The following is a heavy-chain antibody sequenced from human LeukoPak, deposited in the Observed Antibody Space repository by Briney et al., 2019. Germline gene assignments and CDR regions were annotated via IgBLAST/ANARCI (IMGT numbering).Heavy chain of an antibody. CDR3: ARDYGGNSGWFDP. CDR2: MNPNSGNT. Sequence: GASVKVSCKASGYTFTGYYMHWVRQATGQGLEWMGWMNPNSGNTGYAQKFQGRVTMTRDTSTSTAYMELSSLRSEDTAVYYCARDYGGNSGWFDPWGQGTLVTVSS. CDR1: GYTFTGYY. D-gene: IGHD4-23*01. V-gene: IGHV1-8*02. J-gene: IGHJ5*02.